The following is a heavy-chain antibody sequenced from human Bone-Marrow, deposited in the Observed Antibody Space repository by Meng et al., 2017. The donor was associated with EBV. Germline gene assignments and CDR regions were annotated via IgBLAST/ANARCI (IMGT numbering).Heavy chain of an antibody. CDR3: ARGFRDKMATISSRLGGYYLY. D-gene: IGHD5-12*01. J-gene: IGHJ4*02. V-gene: IGHV4-34*01. CDR1: VGALRGYD. CDR2: VIHIGIT. Sequence: LQQWWVGTLDRFENLSPTLAVDVGALRGYDLNWFRQPPGKGVEWIGEVIHIGITSYNPSLKRRVTIPVDTSKNQFSLKLSSVTAADTAVYYCARGFRDKMATISSRLGGYYLYWGQGTLVTVSS.